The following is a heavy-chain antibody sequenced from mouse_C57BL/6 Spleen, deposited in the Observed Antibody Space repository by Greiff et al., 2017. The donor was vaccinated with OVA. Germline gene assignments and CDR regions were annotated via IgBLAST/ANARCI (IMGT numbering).Heavy chain of an antibody. V-gene: IGHV1-59*01. D-gene: IGHD1-1*01. CDR3: AKWTTTEVATDY. Sequence: QVQLQQPGAELVRPGASVKLSCKASGYTFTSYWMHWVKQRPGHGLEWIGVIDPSDSYTNYNEKFKGKATLTVDTSSSTAYMQLSSLTSEDSAVYCCAKWTTTEVATDYWGQGTSVTVSS. CDR1: GYTFTSYW. CDR2: IDPSDSYT. J-gene: IGHJ4*01.